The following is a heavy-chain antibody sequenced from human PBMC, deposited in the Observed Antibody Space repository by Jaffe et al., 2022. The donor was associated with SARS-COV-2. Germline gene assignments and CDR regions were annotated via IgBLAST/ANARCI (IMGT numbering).Heavy chain of an antibody. CDR1: GFTFSSYE. Sequence: EVQLVESGGGLVQPGGSLRLSCAASGFTFSSYEMNWVRQAPGKGLEWVSYISSSGSTIYYADSVKGRFTISRDNAKNSLYLQMNSLRAEDTAVYYCARAGGLGVYQLLSDYYYYGMDVWGQGTTVTVSS. J-gene: IGHJ6*02. V-gene: IGHV3-48*03. D-gene: IGHD2-2*01. CDR2: ISSSGSTI. CDR3: ARAGGLGVYQLLSDYYYYGMDV.